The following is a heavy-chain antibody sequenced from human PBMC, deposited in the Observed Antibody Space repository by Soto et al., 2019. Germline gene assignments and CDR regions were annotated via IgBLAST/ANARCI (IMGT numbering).Heavy chain of an antibody. CDR3: ARYPCGECFDWYFDL. CDR1: GFTFRSFA. D-gene: IGHD2-21*01. V-gene: IGHV3-30-3*01. CDR2: ISYDGTTK. Sequence: QVQLVESGGGVGQPGRSLRLSCVASGFTFRSFAMHWVRQAPGKGLEWVAGISYDGTTKFYSGSVKGRFTIARDNSKNTLYLEMSGLRREDTAIYYCARYPCGECFDWYFDLWGRGTLLTVSS. J-gene: IGHJ2*01.